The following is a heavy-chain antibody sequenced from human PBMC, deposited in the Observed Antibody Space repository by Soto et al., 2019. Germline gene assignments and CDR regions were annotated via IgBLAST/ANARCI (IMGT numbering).Heavy chain of an antibody. J-gene: IGHJ4*02. CDR1: GGSISSSSYH. V-gene: IGHV4-39*02. Sequence: PSETLSLTCTVSGGSISSSSYHWGWIRQPPGKGLEWIGSIYYSGSTYYNPSLKSRVTISVDTSKNQFSLKLSSVTAADTAVYYCARDFNDGDDSSRYYRLDYWGQGTLVTVSS. CDR2: IYYSGST. CDR3: ARDFNDGDDSSRYYRLDY. D-gene: IGHD3-22*01.